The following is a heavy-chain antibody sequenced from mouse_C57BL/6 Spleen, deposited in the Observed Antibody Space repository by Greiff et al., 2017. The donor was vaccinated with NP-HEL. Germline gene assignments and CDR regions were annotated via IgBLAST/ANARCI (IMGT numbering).Heavy chain of an antibody. CDR1: GYAFSSSW. Sequence: QVQLQQSGPELVKPGASVKISCKASGYAFSSSWMNWVKQRPGKGLEWIGRIYPGDGDTNYNGKFKGKATLTADKSSSTAYMQLSSLTSEDSAVYFCAIYYYGSSPYAMDYWGQGTSVTVSS. CDR3: AIYYYGSSPYAMDY. V-gene: IGHV1-82*01. CDR2: IYPGDGDT. D-gene: IGHD1-1*01. J-gene: IGHJ4*01.